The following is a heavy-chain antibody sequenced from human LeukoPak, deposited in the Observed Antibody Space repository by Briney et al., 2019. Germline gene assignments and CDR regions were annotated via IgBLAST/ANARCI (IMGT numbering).Heavy chain of an antibody. CDR1: GGSISIYY. V-gene: IGHV4-59*12. CDR2: IYYSGST. CDR3: ARDSGGYSSSWYPSYSGRYYYYYGMDV. J-gene: IGHJ6*02. D-gene: IGHD6-13*01. Sequence: SETLSLTCTVSGGSISIYYWSWIRQPPGRGLEWIGYIYYSGSTNYNPSLKSRVTISVDTSKNQFSLQLNSVTPEDTAVYYCARDSGGYSSSWYPSYSGRYYYYYGMDVWGQGTTVTVSS.